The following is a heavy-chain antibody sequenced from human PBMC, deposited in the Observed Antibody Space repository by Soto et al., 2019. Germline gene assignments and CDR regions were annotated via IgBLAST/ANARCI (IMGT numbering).Heavy chain of an antibody. J-gene: IGHJ6*02. V-gene: IGHV4-30-4*01. Sequence: KPSETLSLTCTVSAGSISSGDYYRSWIRQPPGKGLEWIGYIYYSGNTYYNPSLKSRVNILVDTSKNQFSLRVSFVTAADTAVYYCARALIQLWPHYYYGMDVWGQGTTVTVSS. CDR1: AGSISSGDYY. CDR2: IYYSGNT. D-gene: IGHD5-18*01. CDR3: ARALIQLWPHYYYGMDV.